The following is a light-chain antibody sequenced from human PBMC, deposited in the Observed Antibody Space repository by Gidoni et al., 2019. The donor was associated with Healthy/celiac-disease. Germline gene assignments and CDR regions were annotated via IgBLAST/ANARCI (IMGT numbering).Light chain of an antibody. Sequence: QSVLTQPPSASGTPGQRVTSSCSGSSPNIGSNYVYWYQQLPGTAPKLLISRNNQRPSGVPDRFSGSKSGTSASLAISGLRSEDEADYYCAAWDDSLSVLFGGGTKLTVL. V-gene: IGLV1-47*01. CDR2: RNN. CDR1: SPNIGSNY. CDR3: AAWDDSLSVL. J-gene: IGLJ2*01.